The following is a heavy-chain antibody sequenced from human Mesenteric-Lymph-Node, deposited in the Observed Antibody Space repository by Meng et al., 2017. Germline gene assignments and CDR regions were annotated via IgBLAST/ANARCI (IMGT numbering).Heavy chain of an antibody. J-gene: IGHJ6*02. CDR1: GYTFSNSG. D-gene: IGHD5-12*01. V-gene: IGHV1-18*01. CDR2: ISGYTGKT. CDR3: ARDVGRGVATPEYYYYGMDV. Sequence: ASVKVSCKASGYTFSNSGVTWVRQAPGQGLEWMGWISGYTGKTHYSQNVQGRVSMTTDTSTSTAYMELRSLRSDDTAVYYCARDVGRGVATPEYYYYGMDVWGQGTTVTVSS.